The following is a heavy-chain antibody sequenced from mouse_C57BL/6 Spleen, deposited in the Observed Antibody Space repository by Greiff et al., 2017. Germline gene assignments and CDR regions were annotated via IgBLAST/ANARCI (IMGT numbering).Heavy chain of an antibody. V-gene: IGHV5-9*01. CDR3: ARQLDYFDY. CDR2: ISGGGGNT. Sequence: DVMLVESGGGLVKPGGSLKLSCAASGFTFSSYTMSWVRQTPEKRLEWVATISGGGGNTYYPDSVKGRFTISRDNAKNTLYLQMSSLRSEDTALYYCARQLDYFDYWGQGTTLTVSS. CDR1: GFTFSSYT. J-gene: IGHJ2*01. D-gene: IGHD4-1*01.